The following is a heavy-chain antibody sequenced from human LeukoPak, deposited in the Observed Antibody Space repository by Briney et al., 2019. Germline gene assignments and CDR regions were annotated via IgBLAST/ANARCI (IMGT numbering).Heavy chain of an antibody. CDR2: INPNSGGT. J-gene: IGHJ4*02. Sequence: GASVKVSCKASGYTFTGYYMHWVRQAPGQGLEWMGWINPNSGGTNYAQKFQGRVTMTTDTSTSTAYMELRSLRSDDTAVYYCARDITLLELRTGGYWGQGTLVTVSS. D-gene: IGHD1-7*01. CDR1: GYTFTGYY. V-gene: IGHV1-2*02. CDR3: ARDITLLELRTGGY.